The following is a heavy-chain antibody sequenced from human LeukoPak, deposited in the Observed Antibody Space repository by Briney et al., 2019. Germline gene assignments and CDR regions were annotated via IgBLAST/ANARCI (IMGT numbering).Heavy chain of an antibody. CDR1: GYSFTNFW. CDR2: ISPGDSDT. J-gene: IGHJ4*02. V-gene: IGHV5-51*01. CDR3: ARLWGSGSYNIGVYYFDY. Sequence: GESLQISCKGSGYSFTNFWIGWVRQMPGKGLEWMGIISPGDSDTRYSPSFQGQVTISADKSFTTAYLQWTSLKASDTAMYYCARLWGSGSYNIGVYYFDYWGRGTLVTVSS. D-gene: IGHD3-10*01.